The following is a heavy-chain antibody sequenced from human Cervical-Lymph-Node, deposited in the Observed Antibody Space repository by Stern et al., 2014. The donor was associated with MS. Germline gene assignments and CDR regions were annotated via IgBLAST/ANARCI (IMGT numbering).Heavy chain of an antibody. J-gene: IGHJ4*02. Sequence: VQLVESGGGVVQPGRSLRLSCAASGFTFSSYGMHWVRQTPGKGLEWVAVRWYDGSNKYYAASVKGRFTISRDNSENTLYLQMNSLRAEDTAVYYCARGDSSSPLEYWGQGTLVTVSS. CDR3: ARGDSSSPLEY. CDR2: RWYDGSNK. CDR1: GFTFSSYG. V-gene: IGHV3-33*01. D-gene: IGHD6-6*01.